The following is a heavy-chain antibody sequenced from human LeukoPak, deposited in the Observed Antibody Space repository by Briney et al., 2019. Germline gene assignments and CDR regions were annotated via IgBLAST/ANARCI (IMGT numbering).Heavy chain of an antibody. Sequence: PGGSLRLSCAASGFTFSNYAISWVRQAPGKGLEWVSGISGSGRSTYSADSVKGRFTISRDNSKNTLYLQMNSLRAEDTAVYYCAKDLAYGLGWFDPWGQGTLVTVSS. J-gene: IGHJ5*02. CDR2: ISGSGRST. CDR3: AKDLAYGLGWFDP. V-gene: IGHV3-23*01. D-gene: IGHD3/OR15-3a*01. CDR1: GFTFSNYA.